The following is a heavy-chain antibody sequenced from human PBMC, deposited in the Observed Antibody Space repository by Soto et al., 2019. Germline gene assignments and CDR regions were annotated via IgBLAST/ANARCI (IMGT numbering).Heavy chain of an antibody. J-gene: IGHJ4*02. Sequence: EVQLLESGGGLVQPGGSLRLTCVGSGFTFRNQDMRWVRQAPGKGLEWVSGISGRGGVTYYADSVKGRFTISRDNSKNTLYPQKNNLRANDTAVYYCAKDRQFRSYYESAGHYNDWGQGTLVTVSS. V-gene: IGHV3-23*01. CDR1: GFTFRNQD. CDR3: AKDRQFRSYYESAGHYND. D-gene: IGHD3-22*01. CDR2: ISGRGGVT.